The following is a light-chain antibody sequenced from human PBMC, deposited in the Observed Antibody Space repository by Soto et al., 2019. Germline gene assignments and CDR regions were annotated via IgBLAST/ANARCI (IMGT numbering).Light chain of an antibody. J-gene: IGKJ1*01. CDR3: HQHNGWPQT. CDR2: GAS. CDR1: QNVSSN. Sequence: EIVLTQSPGTLSVSPGERATLSCRASQNVSSNLAWYQQRPGQAPRLLIHGASTRATATPGRFSGSGSGTEFTLTISSRQAEDSAVYYCHQHNGWPQTFGLGTKVEVK. V-gene: IGKV3-15*01.